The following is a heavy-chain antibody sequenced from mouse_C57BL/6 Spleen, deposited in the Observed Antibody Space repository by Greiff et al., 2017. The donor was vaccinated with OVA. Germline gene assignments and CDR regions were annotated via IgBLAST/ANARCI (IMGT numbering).Heavy chain of an antibody. J-gene: IGHJ4*01. V-gene: IGHV3-8*01. CDR2: ISYSGST. Sequence: EVKLLESGPGLAKPSQTLSLTCSVTGNSITSDYWNWIRKFPGNKLEYMGYISYSGSTYYNPSLKSRISITRDTSKNQYYLQLNSVTTEDTATYYCARYKGIPYYAMDYWGQGTSVTVSS. CDR3: ARYKGIPYYAMDY. CDR1: GNSITSDY.